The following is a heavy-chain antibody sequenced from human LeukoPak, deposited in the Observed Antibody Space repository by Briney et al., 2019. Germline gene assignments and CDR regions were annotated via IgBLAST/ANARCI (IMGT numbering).Heavy chain of an antibody. V-gene: IGHV1-3*01. CDR3: ARGSSSDWPLEY. Sequence: ASVKVSCKASGYTFINYAIHWVRQAPGQRLEWMGWINAYNGDTEYSQNFQGRVTITRDTSASTAYMELSTLRSEDTAVYYCARGSSSDWPLEYWGRGILVTVPS. J-gene: IGHJ4*02. CDR2: INAYNGDT. D-gene: IGHD6-19*01. CDR1: GYTFINYA.